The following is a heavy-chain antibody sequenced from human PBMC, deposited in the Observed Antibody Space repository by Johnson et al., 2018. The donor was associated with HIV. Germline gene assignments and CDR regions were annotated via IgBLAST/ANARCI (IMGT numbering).Heavy chain of an antibody. CDR3: ARDLRNSGWSNGFDV. J-gene: IGHJ3*01. D-gene: IGHD6-19*01. Sequence: VQLVESGGGLIQPGGSLRLSCAASGFTVSSNCMSWVRQAPGKGLEWVSVIYSGGSTYYADSVKGRFTISRDNSKNTLYLQMNSLRAEDTALYYCARDLRNSGWSNGFDVWGQGTMVTVSS. CDR1: GFTVSSNC. V-gene: IGHV3-53*01. CDR2: IYSGGST.